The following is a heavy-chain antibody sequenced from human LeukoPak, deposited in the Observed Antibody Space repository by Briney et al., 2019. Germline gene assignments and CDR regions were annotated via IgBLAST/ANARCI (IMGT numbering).Heavy chain of an antibody. J-gene: IGHJ5*02. CDR2: INHSGST. V-gene: IGHV4-34*01. CDR3: ARDQLGYCSGGSCPWFDP. CDR1: GGSFSGYY. Sequence: SETLSLTCAVYGGSFSGYYWSWIRQPPGKGLEWIGEINHSGSTNYNPSLKSRVTISVDTSKNQFSLKLSSVTAADTAVYYCARDQLGYCSGGSCPWFDPWGQGTLVTVSS. D-gene: IGHD2-15*01.